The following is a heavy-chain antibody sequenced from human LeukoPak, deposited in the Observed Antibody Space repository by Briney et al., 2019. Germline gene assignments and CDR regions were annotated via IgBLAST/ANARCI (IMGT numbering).Heavy chain of an antibody. J-gene: IGHJ4*02. D-gene: IGHD1-7*01. CDR3: AKEGGTGTRFDY. CDR1: GFTFSSFA. Sequence: PGGSLRLSCAASGFTFSSFAMSWSRQAPGKGLYWVSAISGSGTGTYYADSVKGRFTISRDNSKNTLYLQMNSLRAEDTAVYYCAKEGGTGTRFDYWGQGTLVTVSS. V-gene: IGHV3-23*01. CDR2: ISGSGTGT.